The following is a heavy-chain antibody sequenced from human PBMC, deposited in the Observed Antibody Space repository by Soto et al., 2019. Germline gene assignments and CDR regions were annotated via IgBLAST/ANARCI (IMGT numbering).Heavy chain of an antibody. CDR3: AARTRTTLWFGELGYGMDV. V-gene: IGHV4-31*03. CDR2: IYYSGST. Sequence: QVQLQESGPGLVKPSQTLSLTCTVSGGSISSGGYYWSWIRQHPGKGLEWIGYIYYSGSTYYNPSXXSRVTISVDPXXNXVXXKRSSVTAADTAVYYCAARTRTTLWFGELGYGMDVWGQGTTVTVSS. D-gene: IGHD3-10*01. CDR1: GGSISSGGYY. J-gene: IGHJ6*02.